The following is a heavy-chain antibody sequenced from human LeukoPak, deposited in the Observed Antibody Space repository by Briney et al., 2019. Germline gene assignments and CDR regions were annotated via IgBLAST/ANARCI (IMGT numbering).Heavy chain of an antibody. CDR1: GFTFSSYA. CDR3: AREHYYDSSGYPH. D-gene: IGHD3-22*01. V-gene: IGHV3-30-3*01. Sequence: GGSLRLSCAASGFTFSSYAMHWVRQAPGKGLEWVAVISYDGSNKYYADSVKGRFTISRDNSKNTLYLQMNSLRAEDTAVYYCAREHYYDSSGYPHWGQGTLVTVSS. J-gene: IGHJ4*02. CDR2: ISYDGSNK.